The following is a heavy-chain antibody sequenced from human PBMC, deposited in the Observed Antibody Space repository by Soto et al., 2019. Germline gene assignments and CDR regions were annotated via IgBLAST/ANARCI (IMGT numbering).Heavy chain of an antibody. Sequence: QVQLQQWGAGLLKPSETLSLTCAVYGGSFSGYYWSWIRQPPGKGLEWIGEINHSGSTNYNPSLKSRVPISVDTSKNQFSLKLSSVTAADTAVYYCARIYGSGLFDYWGQGTLVTVSS. J-gene: IGHJ4*02. CDR1: GGSFSGYY. CDR2: INHSGST. D-gene: IGHD3-10*01. V-gene: IGHV4-34*01. CDR3: ARIYGSGLFDY.